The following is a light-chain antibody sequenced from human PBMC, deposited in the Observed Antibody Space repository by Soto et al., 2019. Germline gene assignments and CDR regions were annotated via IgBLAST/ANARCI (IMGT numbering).Light chain of an antibody. V-gene: IGLV1-40*01. CDR3: QSYDNSLSGYV. CDR2: GNS. CDR1: RSTIGAGHD. Sequence: QSVLTQPPSVSGAPGQRVTLSCTGSRSTIGAGHDVHWYQQLPVTAPKLLIFGNSNRPSGVPDGFSDSKSDTSASLTITGLRALCEAVYFWQSYDNSLSGYVLGTGTKRTVL. J-gene: IGLJ1*01.